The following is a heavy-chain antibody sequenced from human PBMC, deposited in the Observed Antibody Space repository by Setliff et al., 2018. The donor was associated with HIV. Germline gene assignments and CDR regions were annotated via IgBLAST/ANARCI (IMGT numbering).Heavy chain of an antibody. CDR1: GFTFSSYW. CDR2: INSDESST. V-gene: IGHV3-74*01. D-gene: IGHD1-26*01. CDR3: AASGSIYGGAYDI. J-gene: IGHJ3*02. Sequence: HPGGSLRLSCAASGFTFSSYWMHWVRQVPGKGPVWVSRINSDESSTSYLDSVNGRFTISRDNSKNTLYLQMNNLRAEDTAVYFCAASGSIYGGAYDIWGQGTMVT.